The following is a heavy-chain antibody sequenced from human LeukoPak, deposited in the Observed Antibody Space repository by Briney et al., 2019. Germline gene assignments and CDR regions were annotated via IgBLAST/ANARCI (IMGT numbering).Heavy chain of an antibody. D-gene: IGHD3-22*01. J-gene: IGHJ6*02. CDR2: ISGSGGTT. CDR1: GFTFNNYA. V-gene: IGHV3-23*01. CDR3: AKADDYYDSSGYYYYYGMDV. Sequence: GGSLRLSCAASGFTFNNYAMSWVRQAPGRGLEWVSTISGSGGTTYYADSVKGRFTISRDNSKNTLYLQMNSLRAEDTAVYYCAKADDYYDSSGYYYYYGMDVWGQGTTVTVSS.